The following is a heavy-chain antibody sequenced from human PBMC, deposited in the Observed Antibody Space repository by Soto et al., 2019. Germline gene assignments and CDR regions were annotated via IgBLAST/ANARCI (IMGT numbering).Heavy chain of an antibody. CDR2: MNPNSGNT. D-gene: IGHD5-12*01. J-gene: IGHJ4*02. CDR3: ARRLGYNRFDY. CDR1: GYTFATSD. V-gene: IGHV1-8*01. Sequence: QVQLVQSGAEVKKPGASVKVSCKASGYTFATSDINWVRQAAGQGLEWMGWMNPNSGNTGYAHKFQGXXTXTXDTSISTAYMELSSLRSEDTAVYYCARRLGYNRFDYWGQGTLVTVSS.